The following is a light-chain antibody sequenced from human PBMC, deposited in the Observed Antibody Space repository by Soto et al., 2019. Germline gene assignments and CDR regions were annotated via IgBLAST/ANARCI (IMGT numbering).Light chain of an antibody. V-gene: IGKV1-5*03. CDR2: RAS. Sequence: DIQMTQSPSTLSASVGDRVSITCRASQSISNWLAWYQQKPGKAPKLLIYRASSLESGVPSRFSGDGSGTEFTLTISSLQADDFATYFCQQYNDFPGTFGPGTKVEIK. J-gene: IGKJ1*01. CDR3: QQYNDFPGT. CDR1: QSISNW.